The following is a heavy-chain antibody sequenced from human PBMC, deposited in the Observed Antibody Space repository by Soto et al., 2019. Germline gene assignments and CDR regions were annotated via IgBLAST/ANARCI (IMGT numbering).Heavy chain of an antibody. CDR2: ISAYNGIT. J-gene: IGHJ4*02. V-gene: IGHV1-18*01. D-gene: IGHD3-3*01. Sequence: QVPLVQSGIEEKKPGASVKVSCKTSGYTFNTYALSWVRQAPGQGLEWMGWISAYNGITVYAQVFQGRVTMTTNTSTSTAYLELTSLRSDDTAVYYCARSGGGYDNWGQGTLVTVSS. CDR3: ARSGGGYDN. CDR1: GYTFNTYA.